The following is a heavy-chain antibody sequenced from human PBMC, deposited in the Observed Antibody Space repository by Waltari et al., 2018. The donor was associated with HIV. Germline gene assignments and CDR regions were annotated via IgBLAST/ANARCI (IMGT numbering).Heavy chain of an antibody. CDR3: VKDQRYCSSHCFDP. D-gene: IGHD2-2*01. Sequence: EAQLLESGGGLIQPGGSLRLSWAGSGFTFSSYALRWVRQAPGKGLEWVSGISASGGRTYYADSAKGRFTISRDNSRNKVYLQMNSLRAEDTAEYYCVKDQRYCSSHCFDPWGQGTLVTVSS. V-gene: IGHV3-23*01. J-gene: IGHJ5*02. CDR1: GFTFSSYA. CDR2: ISASGGRT.